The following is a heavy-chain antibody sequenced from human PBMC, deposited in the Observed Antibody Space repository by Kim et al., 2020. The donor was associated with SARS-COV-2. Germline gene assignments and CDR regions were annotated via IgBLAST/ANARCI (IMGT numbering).Heavy chain of an antibody. CDR2: IYYSGST. CDR3: ARGSFLRLGELDWFDP. CDR1: GGSISSSSYY. J-gene: IGHJ5*02. V-gene: IGHV4-39*07. Sequence: SETLSLTCTVSGGSISSSSYYWGWIRQPPGKGLEWIGSIYYSGSTYYNPSLKSRVTISVDTSKNQFSLKLSSVTAADTAVYYCARGSFLRLGELDWFDPWGQGTLVTVSS. D-gene: IGHD3-16*01.